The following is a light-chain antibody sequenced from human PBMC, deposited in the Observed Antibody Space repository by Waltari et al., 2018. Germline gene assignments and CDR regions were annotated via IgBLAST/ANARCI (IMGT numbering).Light chain of an antibody. V-gene: IGKV3-11*01. CDR2: DTS. Sequence: EIVLTQSPATLSLSPGERATLSCRASQSVNTYLAWSQQKPGQAPRLLIYDTSNRATGIPARFSGSGSATDFTLTISSLEPEDFAVYYCQQRSNWPITFGQGTRLEIK. J-gene: IGKJ5*01. CDR3: QQRSNWPIT. CDR1: QSVNTY.